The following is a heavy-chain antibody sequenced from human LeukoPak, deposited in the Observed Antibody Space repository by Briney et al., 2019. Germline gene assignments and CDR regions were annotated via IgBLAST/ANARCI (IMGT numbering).Heavy chain of an antibody. CDR2: FFYTGNT. D-gene: IGHD5-18*01. V-gene: IGHV4-30-4*07. CDR1: GGSISSGSYS. J-gene: IGHJ4*02. Sequence: SETLSLTCAVSGGSISSGSYSWGWIRQPPGKGLEWIGYFFYTGNTYYNASLKSRVTITVDTSTNQFSLKLSSVPAADTAVYYCARGGYSYGKLFDYWGQGTLVTVSS. CDR3: ARGGYSYGKLFDY.